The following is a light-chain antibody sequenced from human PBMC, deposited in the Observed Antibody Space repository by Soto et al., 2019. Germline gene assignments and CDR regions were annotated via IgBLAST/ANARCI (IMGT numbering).Light chain of an antibody. V-gene: IGKV3D-15*01. J-gene: IGKJ4*01. CDR1: QSVSSN. CDR3: QQYNSYCLT. Sequence: IVLTQSPATLSVSPWERATLSCRVSQSVSSNLAWHQQRPGQAPRLLIYGASSRATGIPDRFSGSGSGTDFTLTISSLQPDDFATYYCQQYNSYCLTFGGGTKVDIK. CDR2: GAS.